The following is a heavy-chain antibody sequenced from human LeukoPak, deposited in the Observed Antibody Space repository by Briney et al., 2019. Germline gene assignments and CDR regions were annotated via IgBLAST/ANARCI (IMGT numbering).Heavy chain of an antibody. V-gene: IGHV1-2*02. J-gene: IGHJ5*02. CDR3: ASELVGDYYDTVFDP. D-gene: IGHD3-22*01. CDR1: GYTFTGYY. CDR2: INPNSGGT. Sequence: ASVKVSCKASGYTFTGYYMHWVRQAPGQGLEWMGWINPNSGGTNYAQKFQGRVTMTRDTSISTAYMELSRLRSDDTAVYYCASELVGDYYDTVFDPWGQGTLVTVSS.